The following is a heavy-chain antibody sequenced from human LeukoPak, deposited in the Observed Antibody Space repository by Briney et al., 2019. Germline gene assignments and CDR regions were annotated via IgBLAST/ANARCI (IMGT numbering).Heavy chain of an antibody. Sequence: GESLKISCKGSGYRFTNDWIGWVRQMPGKCLDWMGIIYPADSDTRYSPSFQGQVTMSADKSITTAYLQWNSLKASDTAMYYCARWVGESVGFDYWGQGTLVTVSS. J-gene: IGHJ4*02. CDR1: GYRFTNDW. CDR2: IYPADSDT. CDR3: ARWVGESVGFDY. V-gene: IGHV5-51*01. D-gene: IGHD1-26*01.